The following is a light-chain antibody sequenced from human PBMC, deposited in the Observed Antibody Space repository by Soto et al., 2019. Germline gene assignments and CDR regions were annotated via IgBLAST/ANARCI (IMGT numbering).Light chain of an antibody. Sequence: DLQMTQSPSSLSASLGDRVTIXXRASQIVSSRLAWYQQKPGKAPKVXIYDASSLNIGVPSRFSGSGSETDFTLTISSLQPEDFAIYYCQQYNSFSLTFGGGTKVDIK. CDR3: QQYNSFSLT. CDR2: DAS. J-gene: IGKJ4*01. V-gene: IGKV1-5*01. CDR1: QIVSSR.